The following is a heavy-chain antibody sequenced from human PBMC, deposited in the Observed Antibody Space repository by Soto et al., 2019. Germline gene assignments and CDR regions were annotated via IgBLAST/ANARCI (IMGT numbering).Heavy chain of an antibody. J-gene: IGHJ4*02. V-gene: IGHV4-61*05. CDR3: ARRYGSCFDY. CDR2: INYNTNT. Sequence: ASETLSLTCDVSGDTISTGGYSWAWIRQPPGKGLEWIGEINYNTNTTYNPSLTSRVTISVDTSKNQFSLKLSSVTAADTPVYYCARRYGSCFDYWGQGTLVTVSS. D-gene: IGHD5-18*01. CDR1: GDTISTGGYS.